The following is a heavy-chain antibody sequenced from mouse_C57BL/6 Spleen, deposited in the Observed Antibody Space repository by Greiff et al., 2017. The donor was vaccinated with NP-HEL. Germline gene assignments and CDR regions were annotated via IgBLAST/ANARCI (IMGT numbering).Heavy chain of an antibody. Sequence: VQLQQSGAELVKPGASVKISCKASGYAFSSYWMNWVKQRPGKGLEWIGQIYPGDGDTNYNGKFKGKATLTADKSSSTAYMQLSSLTSEDSAVYFCARERVDYAMDYWGQGTSVTVSS. V-gene: IGHV1-80*01. CDR1: GYAFSSYW. CDR2: IYPGDGDT. CDR3: ARERVDYAMDY. J-gene: IGHJ4*01.